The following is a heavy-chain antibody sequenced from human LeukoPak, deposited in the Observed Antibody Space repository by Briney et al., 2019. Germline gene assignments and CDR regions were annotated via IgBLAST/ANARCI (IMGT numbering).Heavy chain of an antibody. CDR3: ARDRRDGLDY. V-gene: IGHV3-30-3*01. CDR1: GFTFSSYA. CDR2: ISYDGSNK. Sequence: GGSPRLSCAASGFTFSSYAMHWVRQAPGKGLEWVAVISYDGSNKYYADSVKGRFTISRDNSKNTLYLQMNSLRAEDTAVYYCARDRRDGLDYWGQGTLVTVSS. J-gene: IGHJ4*02.